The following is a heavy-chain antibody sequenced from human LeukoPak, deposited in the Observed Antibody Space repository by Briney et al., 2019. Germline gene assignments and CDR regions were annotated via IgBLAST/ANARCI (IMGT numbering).Heavy chain of an antibody. J-gene: IGHJ3*02. D-gene: IGHD3-22*01. CDR3: ARGYYYDSSGHNSDAFDI. V-gene: IGHV3-53*04. Sequence: GGSLRLSCAVSGFTTSNNYMSWFRQAPGKGLKWVSVIYSGGSTYYADSVKGRFTISRHTSKNTLYLQMTGLRAEDTAVYYCARGYYYDSSGHNSDAFDIWGQGTMVTVAS. CDR2: IYSGGST. CDR1: GFTTSNNY.